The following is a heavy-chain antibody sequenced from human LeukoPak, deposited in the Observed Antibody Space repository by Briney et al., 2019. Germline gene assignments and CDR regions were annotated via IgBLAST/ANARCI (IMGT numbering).Heavy chain of an antibody. J-gene: IGHJ3*02. CDR2: IYYSGRT. D-gene: IGHD3-9*01. V-gene: IGHV4-59*08. CDR1: GGSISSYY. Sequence: TQTLSLTRTVSGGSISSYYWSWIRQPTGKGLEWIGYIYYSGRTNYNPSLKSRVTTSVDTSRNLFSLKLSSVTAADTAVYFCARHLYYDILTGYYNDAFDIWGQGTMVTVSS. CDR3: ARHLYYDILTGYYNDAFDI.